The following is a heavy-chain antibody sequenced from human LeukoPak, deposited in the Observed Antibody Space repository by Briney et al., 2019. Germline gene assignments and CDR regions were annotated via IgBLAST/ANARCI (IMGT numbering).Heavy chain of an antibody. J-gene: IGHJ4*02. CDR1: GFTFNRYS. D-gene: IGHD3-3*01. CDR2: ISSSGTTI. Sequence: PGGSLRLSCAASGFTFNRYSMNWVRQAPGKGLEWISYISSSGTTIYYVDSVQGRFIIPRDNARNSLYLQMNSLRAEDTAVYYCARVGYSDFWSGYYWDYWGQGTLATVSS. V-gene: IGHV3-48*01. CDR3: ARVGYSDFWSGYYWDY.